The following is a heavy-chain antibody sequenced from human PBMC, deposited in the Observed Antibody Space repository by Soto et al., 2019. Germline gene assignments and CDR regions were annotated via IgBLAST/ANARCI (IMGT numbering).Heavy chain of an antibody. J-gene: IGHJ4*02. CDR2: IKQDGSEK. CDR3: AGDERYYYGSCPV. Sequence: GGSLRLSCAASGVTLSSSWVSWFRQAPGKGLEWVANIKQDGSEKYYVDSVKGRFTISRDNAKNSLYLQMNSLRAEDTAVFYCAGDERYYYGSCPVGGQGTLVTVSS. CDR1: GVTLSSSW. V-gene: IGHV3-7*01. D-gene: IGHD3-10*01.